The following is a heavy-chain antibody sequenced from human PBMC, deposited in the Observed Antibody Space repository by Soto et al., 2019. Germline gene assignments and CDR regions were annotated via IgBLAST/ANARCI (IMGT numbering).Heavy chain of an antibody. CDR2: IYYSGST. CDR1: GGSISSYY. CDR3: ARVFYYGSGSYYIDVSGHWYFDL. D-gene: IGHD3-10*01. J-gene: IGHJ2*01. V-gene: IGHV4-59*01. Sequence: QVQLQESGPGLVKPSETLSLTCTVSGGSISSYYWSWIRQPPGKGLEWIGYIYYSGSTNYNPSLKSRVTISVDTSKNQFSLKLSSVTAADTAVYYCARVFYYGSGSYYIDVSGHWYFDLWGRGTLVTVSS.